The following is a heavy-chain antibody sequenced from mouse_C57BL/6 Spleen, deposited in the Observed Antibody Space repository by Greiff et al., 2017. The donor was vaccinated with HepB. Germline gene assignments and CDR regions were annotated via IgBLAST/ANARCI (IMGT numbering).Heavy chain of an antibody. CDR3: ASIYDGYYDAMDY. D-gene: IGHD2-3*01. Sequence: VQLQQSGPGLVQPSQSLSITCTVSGFSLTSYGVHWVRQSPGKGLEWLGVIWSGGSTDYNAAFISRLSISKDNSKSQVCFKMNSLQADDTAIYDCASIYDGYYDAMDYWGQGTSVTVSS. CDR2: IWSGGST. CDR1: GFSLTSYG. V-gene: IGHV2-2*01. J-gene: IGHJ4*01.